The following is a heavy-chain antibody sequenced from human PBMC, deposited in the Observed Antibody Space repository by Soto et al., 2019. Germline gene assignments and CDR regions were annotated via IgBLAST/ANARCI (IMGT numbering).Heavy chain of an antibody. D-gene: IGHD5-12*01. CDR1: GYNFAGYL. J-gene: IGHJ5*02. Sequence: PGESLKISCKGSGYNFAGYLISWVRQMPVKGLELMGIIYPSDSDTRYRPSFQGQVTISADKSISSAYLQWSSLKASDSAVYYCASRSRSGYDGVAYNWFDPCARGTLVTVSS. V-gene: IGHV5-51*01. CDR2: IYPSDSDT. CDR3: ASRSRSGYDGVAYNWFDP.